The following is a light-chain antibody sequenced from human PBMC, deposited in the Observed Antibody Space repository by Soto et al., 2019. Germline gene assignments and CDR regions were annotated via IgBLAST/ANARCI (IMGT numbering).Light chain of an antibody. V-gene: IGKV1-9*01. Sequence: DIQLTQSPSFLSASVGDRVTITCRASQGINSYLAWYQQIPGKAPKLLIYTASTLQSGVPSRFSGSGSGTAFTLTISVLQPEDFATYYCQQLHLYPLTFGPGTKVDIK. J-gene: IGKJ3*01. CDR1: QGINSY. CDR3: QQLHLYPLT. CDR2: TAS.